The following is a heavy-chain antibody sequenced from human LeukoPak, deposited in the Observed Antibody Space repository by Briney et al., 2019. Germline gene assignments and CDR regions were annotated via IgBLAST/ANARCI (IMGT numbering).Heavy chain of an antibody. Sequence: ASVKVSCKAPGYTFTSYGISWVRQAPGQGLEWMGWISAYNGNTNYAQKLQGRVTMTTDTSTSTAYMELRSLRSDDTAVYYCARSGNILTGYYKARFDYWGQGTLVTVSS. V-gene: IGHV1-18*01. CDR2: ISAYNGNT. CDR1: GYTFTSYG. CDR3: ARSGNILTGYYKARFDY. J-gene: IGHJ4*02. D-gene: IGHD3-9*01.